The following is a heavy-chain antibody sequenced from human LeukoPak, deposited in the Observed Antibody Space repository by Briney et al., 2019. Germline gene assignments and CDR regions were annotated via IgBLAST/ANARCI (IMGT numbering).Heavy chain of an antibody. V-gene: IGHV3-30*03. CDR3: AREGGRGLLDSRDY. J-gene: IGHJ4*02. Sequence: GGSLRLSCAASGFNFSSYGMHWVRQAPGKGLEWVAVISYDGSNKYYADSVKGRFTISRDNSKNTLYLQMNSLRAEDTAVYYCAREGGRGLLDSRDYWGQGILVTVSS. CDR2: ISYDGSNK. D-gene: IGHD3/OR15-3a*01. CDR1: GFNFSSYG.